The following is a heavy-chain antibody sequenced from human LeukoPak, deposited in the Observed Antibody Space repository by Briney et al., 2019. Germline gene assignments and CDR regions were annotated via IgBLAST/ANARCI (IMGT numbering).Heavy chain of an antibody. J-gene: IGHJ4*02. CDR3: ARASRSKSLDY. CDR2: IYSGGST. V-gene: IGHV3-53*04. Sequence: SGGSLRLSCAASGFTVSSNYMSWVRQAPGKGLEWVSVIYSGGSTYYADSVKGRFTISRPNSKNTLYLQMNSLRAADTAVYYCARASRSKSLDYWGQGTLVTVSS. CDR1: GFTVSSNY. D-gene: IGHD1-14*01.